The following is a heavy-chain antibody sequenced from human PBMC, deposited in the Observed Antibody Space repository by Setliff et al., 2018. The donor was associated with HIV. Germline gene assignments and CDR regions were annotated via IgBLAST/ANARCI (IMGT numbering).Heavy chain of an antibody. CDR2: ISGSGGST. D-gene: IGHD3-9*01. Sequence: PGGSLRLSCAASGFTFSNYAMNWVRQAPGKGLEWVSTISGSGGSTYYADSVKGRFTISRDNSKKTLFMQMNSLRAEDTAVYYCARDALAIYGTTGEKDYWGQGTLVTVSS. CDR3: ARDALAIYGTTGEKDY. J-gene: IGHJ4*02. CDR1: GFTFSNYA. V-gene: IGHV3-23*01.